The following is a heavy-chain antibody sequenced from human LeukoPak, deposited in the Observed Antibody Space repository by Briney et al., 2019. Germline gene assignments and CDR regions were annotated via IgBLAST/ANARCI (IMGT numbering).Heavy chain of an antibody. CDR1: GGSSSGYY. D-gene: IGHD3-9*01. V-gene: IGHV4-34*01. Sequence: SETLSLTCAVYGGSSSGYYWSWIRQPPGKGLEWIGEINHSGSTNYNPSLKSRVTISVDTSKNQFSLKLSSVTAADTAVYYCARGRTLRGYFDWLLPRHFDYWGQGTLVTVSS. CDR3: ARGRTLRGYFDWLLPRHFDY. J-gene: IGHJ4*02. CDR2: INHSGST.